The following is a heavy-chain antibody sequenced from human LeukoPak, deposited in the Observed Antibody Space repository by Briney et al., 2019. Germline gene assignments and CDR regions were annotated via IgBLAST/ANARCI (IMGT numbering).Heavy chain of an antibody. D-gene: IGHD6-13*01. CDR2: IKQDGSER. CDR3: ARDGVSGYTTSWYDY. V-gene: IGHV3-7*01. J-gene: IGHJ4*02. CDR1: GFTFSNYW. Sequence: GGSLRLSCAASGFTFSNYWMSWVRQAPGSGLEWVANIKQDGSERYYVASVKGRFTVSRDNAKNSLYLQMNSLRAEDTAVYSCARDGVSGYTTSWYDYWGQGTLVTVSS.